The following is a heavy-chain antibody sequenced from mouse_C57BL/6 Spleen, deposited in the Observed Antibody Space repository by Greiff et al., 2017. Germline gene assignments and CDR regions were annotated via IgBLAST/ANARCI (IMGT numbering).Heavy chain of an antibody. Sequence: QVQLQQPGAELVKPGASVKMSCKASGYTFTSYWITWVKQRPGQGLEWIGDIYPGSGSTNYNEKFKSKDTLTVDTSSSTAYMQLSSLTSEDSAVYYCARPAYYSNYVDYWGQGTTLTVSS. CDR3: ARPAYYSNYVDY. V-gene: IGHV1-55*01. CDR1: GYTFTSYW. CDR2: IYPGSGST. J-gene: IGHJ2*01. D-gene: IGHD2-5*01.